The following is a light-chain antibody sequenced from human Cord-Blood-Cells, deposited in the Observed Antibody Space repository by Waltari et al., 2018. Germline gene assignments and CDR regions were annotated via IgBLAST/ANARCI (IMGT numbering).Light chain of an antibody. CDR3: QKYNSAPVT. J-gene: IGKJ3*01. Sequence: DMQMTQPPSSLSASVGDSVTITCRASQGIRHYLAWYQQKPRNVPKLLIYAASTLQSGVPSRFSCSWSGTDFTLTIISLQPEDIATYDCQKYNSAPVTFGPGTKVDIK. CDR1: QGIRHY. CDR2: AAS. V-gene: IGKV1-27*01.